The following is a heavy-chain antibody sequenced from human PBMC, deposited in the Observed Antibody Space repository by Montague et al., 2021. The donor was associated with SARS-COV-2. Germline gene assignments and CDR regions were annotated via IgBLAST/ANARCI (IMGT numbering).Heavy chain of an antibody. CDR2: IYYSGST. Sequence: SETLSLTCTVSGGSISSSSYYWGWLRQPPGQGLEWIRSIYYSGSTNYNPSLKSRVTISVDTSKNQFSLKLSSVTAAATAVYYWARVGRQQLVRLSGMDVWGQGTTVTVSS. J-gene: IGHJ6*02. CDR3: ARVGRQQLVRLSGMDV. V-gene: IGHV4-39*07. CDR1: GGSISSSSYY. D-gene: IGHD6-13*01.